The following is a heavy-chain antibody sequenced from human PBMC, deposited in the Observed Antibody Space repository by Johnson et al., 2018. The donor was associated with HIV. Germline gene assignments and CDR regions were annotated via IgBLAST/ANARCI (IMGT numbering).Heavy chain of an antibody. CDR2: ISYDGSNK. J-gene: IGHJ3*02. D-gene: IGHD2-21*02. Sequence: QVQLVESGGGVVQPGRSLRLSCAASGFTFSSYAMHWVRQAPGKGLEWVAVISYDGSNKYYADSVKGRFTISRDNSKNTLYLQMNSLRAEDTAVYYCARGIRGVVVTADDAFDIWGQGTMVTVSS. CDR1: GFTFSSYA. CDR3: ARGIRGVVVTADDAFDI. V-gene: IGHV3-30*04.